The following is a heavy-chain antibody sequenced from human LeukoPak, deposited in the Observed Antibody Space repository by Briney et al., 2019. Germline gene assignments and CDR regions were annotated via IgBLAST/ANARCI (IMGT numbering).Heavy chain of an antibody. CDR3: AREAGGYSYGYFDY. Sequence: PSETLSLTCTVSGGSISSYYWSWLRQPPGKGLEWIGYIYYSGSTDYNPSLKSRVTISVDTSKNQFSLKLSSVTAADTAVYYCAREAGGYSYGYFDYWGQGTLVTVSS. CDR1: GGSISSYY. J-gene: IGHJ4*02. V-gene: IGHV4-59*01. CDR2: IYYSGST. D-gene: IGHD5-18*01.